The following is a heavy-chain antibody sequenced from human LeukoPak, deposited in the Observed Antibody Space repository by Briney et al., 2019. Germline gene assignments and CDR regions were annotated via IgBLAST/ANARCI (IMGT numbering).Heavy chain of an antibody. D-gene: IGHD3-10*01. V-gene: IGHV3-20*04. J-gene: IGHJ4*02. CDR1: GFTFDDYG. CDR3: ARDPYYYGSGSYYPFDY. CDR2: INWNGGST. Sequence: GGSLRLSCAASGFTFDDYGMSWVRQAPGKGLEWVSGINWNGGSTGYADSVKGRCTISRDNAKTSLYLQMTSLRAEDTALYYCARDPYYYGSGSYYPFDYWGQGTLVTVSS.